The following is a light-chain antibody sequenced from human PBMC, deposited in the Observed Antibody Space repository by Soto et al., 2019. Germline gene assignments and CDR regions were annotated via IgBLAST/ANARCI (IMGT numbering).Light chain of an antibody. CDR2: DAS. CDR3: QQRGI. J-gene: IGKJ5*01. Sequence: EIVLTQSPATLSLSPGERATLSCRASQSVRNYLAWHQQKPGQAPRLLIYDASNRATGIPARFSGGGSGTDFTLTISSLEPEDFAVYYCQQRGIFGQGTRLEI. CDR1: QSVRNY. V-gene: IGKV3-11*01.